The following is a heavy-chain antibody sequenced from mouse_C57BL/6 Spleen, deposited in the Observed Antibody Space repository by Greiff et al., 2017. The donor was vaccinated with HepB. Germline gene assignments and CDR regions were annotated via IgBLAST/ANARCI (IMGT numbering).Heavy chain of an antibody. V-gene: IGHV1-64*01. D-gene: IGHD1-1*01. J-gene: IGHJ3*01. CDR1: GYTFTSYW. Sequence: VQLQQPGAELVKPGASVKLSCKASGYTFTSYWMHWVKQRPGQGLEWIGMIHPNSGSTNYNEKFKSKATLTVDKSSSTAYMQLSSLTSEDSAVYYCARREACGSPWFAYWGQGTLVTVSA. CDR3: ARREACGSPWFAY. CDR2: IHPNSGST.